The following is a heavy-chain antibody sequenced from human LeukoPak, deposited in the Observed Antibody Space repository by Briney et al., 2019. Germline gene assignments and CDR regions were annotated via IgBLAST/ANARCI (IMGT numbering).Heavy chain of an antibody. J-gene: IGHJ6*03. Sequence: GGSLRLSCAASGFTFSSYWMHWVRQAPGKGLVWVSRINSDGSSTNYADSVKGRFTISRGNAKNTLYLQMNSLRAEDTAVYYCARFGSNGLSGPYYYYMDVWGKGTTVTVSS. CDR2: INSDGSST. CDR3: ARFGSNGLSGPYYYYMDV. D-gene: IGHD3-16*02. V-gene: IGHV3-74*01. CDR1: GFTFSSYW.